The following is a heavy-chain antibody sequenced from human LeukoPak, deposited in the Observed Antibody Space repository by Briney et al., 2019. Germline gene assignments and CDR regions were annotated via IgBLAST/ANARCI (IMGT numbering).Heavy chain of an antibody. CDR1: GYTYTSYG. CDR2: ISAYNGNT. V-gene: IGHV1-18*01. CDR3: ARADSSTITDY. Sequence: ASVTETRMATGYTYTSYGINWVRQAPGQGLEWMGWISAYNGNTNYAQKLQGRVTMTTDTSTSTAYMELRSLRSDDTAVYYCARADSSTITDYWGQGTLVTVSS. J-gene: IGHJ4*02. D-gene: IGHD3-22*01.